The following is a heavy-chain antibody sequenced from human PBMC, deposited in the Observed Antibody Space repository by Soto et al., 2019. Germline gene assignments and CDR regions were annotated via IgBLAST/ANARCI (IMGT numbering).Heavy chain of an antibody. CDR3: ATNGDYYDSSGPKYFPH. CDR1: GGSISTGGYY. J-gene: IGHJ1*01. V-gene: IGHV4-31*03. D-gene: IGHD3-22*01. Sequence: QVQLQESGPGLVKPSQTLSLTCTVSGGSISTGGYYWSWIRQHPGKGLECIGYIYYSGTTYYNPSLKRRVTISVDTSKNQFSLKLSSVTAADTAVYYCATNGDYYDSSGPKYFPHWGQGTLVTVSS. CDR2: IYYSGTT.